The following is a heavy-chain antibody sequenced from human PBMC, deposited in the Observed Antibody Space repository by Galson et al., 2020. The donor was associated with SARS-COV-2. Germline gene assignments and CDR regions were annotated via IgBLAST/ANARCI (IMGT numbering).Heavy chain of an antibody. D-gene: IGHD3-10*01. CDR2: ISPRASNI. CDR1: GLTLSDFY. J-gene: IGHJ4*02. Sequence: GGSLRLSCAASGLTLSDFYMSWIRQAPGKGLEWISYISPRASNIYYADSVKGRFTVSRDNAKNSLYLQMNSLRADDTAVYYCAKDLFDEGYFGSATFSGVGDWGQGTLVTVSS. V-gene: IGHV3-11*04. CDR3: AKDLFDEGYFGSATFSGVGD.